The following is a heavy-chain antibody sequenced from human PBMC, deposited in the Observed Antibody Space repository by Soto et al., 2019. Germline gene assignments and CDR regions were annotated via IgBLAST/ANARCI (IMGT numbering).Heavy chain of an antibody. D-gene: IGHD3-22*01. CDR2: ISSSSSYI. J-gene: IGHJ4*02. CDR1: GFTFSSYS. CDR3: ARKRTDSFDY. V-gene: IGHV3-21*01. Sequence: EVQLVESGGGLVKPGGSLRLSCAASGFTFSSYSMNWVRQAPGKGLEWVSSISSSSSYIYYADSVKGRFTISRDNAKNSLDLQMNSLRAEDTAVSYCARKRTDSFDYWGQGTLVTVSS.